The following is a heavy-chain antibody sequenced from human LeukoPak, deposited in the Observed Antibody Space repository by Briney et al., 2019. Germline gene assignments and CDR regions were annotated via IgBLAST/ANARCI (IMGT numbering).Heavy chain of an antibody. Sequence: SETLSLTCTVSGGSISSSSYYWGWIRQPPGKGLEWIGSIYYSGSTYYNPSLKSRVTISVDTSKNQFSLKLSSVTAADTAVYYCARDKRGCDYWGQGTLVTVSS. V-gene: IGHV4-39*07. CDR3: ARDKRGCDY. CDR2: IYYSGST. D-gene: IGHD4/OR15-4a*01. CDR1: GGSISSSSYY. J-gene: IGHJ4*02.